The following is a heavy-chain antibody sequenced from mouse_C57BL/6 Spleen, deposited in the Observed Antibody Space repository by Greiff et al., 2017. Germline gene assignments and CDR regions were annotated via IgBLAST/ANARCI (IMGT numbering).Heavy chain of an antibody. CDR3: TRSRAYDSNYDY. CDR1: GFSLSTSGMG. V-gene: IGHV8-12*01. J-gene: IGHJ2*02. D-gene: IGHD2-5*01. CDR2: IYWDDDK. Sequence: QVTLKESGPGILQSSQTLSLTCSFSGFSLSTSGMGVSWIRQPSGKGLEWLAHIYWDDDKRYHPSLKSPPTISKETSRNQVFLQITIVDTADTAKYCGTRSRAYDSNYDYWGQGTSLTVSS.